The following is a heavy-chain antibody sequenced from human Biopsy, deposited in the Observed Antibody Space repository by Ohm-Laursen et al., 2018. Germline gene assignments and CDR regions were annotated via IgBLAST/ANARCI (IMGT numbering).Heavy chain of an antibody. J-gene: IGHJ4*02. D-gene: IGHD2-8*01. Sequence: SLRLSCAAFGFTFSSYGMHWVRQAPGKGLEWVAAIWYDGSNKNYADSVKGRFTISRDNSKNTPYLQMNSLRGEDTAVYYCAKCMTGGSNYYFHHCGQGTLVTVSS. CDR3: AKCMTGGSNYYFHH. CDR2: IWYDGSNK. V-gene: IGHV3-33*06. CDR1: GFTFSSYG.